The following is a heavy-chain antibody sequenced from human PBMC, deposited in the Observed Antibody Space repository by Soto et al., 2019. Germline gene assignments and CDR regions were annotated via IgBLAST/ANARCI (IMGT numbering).Heavy chain of an antibody. CDR3: ARRYSYYYYGMDV. J-gene: IGHJ6*02. D-gene: IGHD5-18*01. Sequence: QVQLQQWGAGLLKPSETLSLTCAVYGGSFSGYYWSWIRQPPGKGLEWIGEINHSGSTNYNPSLKSRVTISVDTCKNQFSLKLSSVTAADTAVYYCARRYSYYYYGMDVWGQGTTVTVSS. V-gene: IGHV4-34*01. CDR1: GGSFSGYY. CDR2: INHSGST.